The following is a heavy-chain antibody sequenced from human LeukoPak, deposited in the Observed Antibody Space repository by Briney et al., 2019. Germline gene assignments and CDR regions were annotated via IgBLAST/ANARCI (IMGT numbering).Heavy chain of an antibody. Sequence: ASVKVSCKASGYTFTGYYMHWVRQAPGQGLEWMGWINPNSGGTNYAQKFRGRVTMTRDTSISTAYMELSRLRSDDTAVYYCARDRFAAAGNWFDPWGQGTLVTVSS. CDR1: GYTFTGYY. CDR3: ARDRFAAAGNWFDP. D-gene: IGHD6-13*01. CDR2: INPNSGGT. V-gene: IGHV1-2*02. J-gene: IGHJ5*02.